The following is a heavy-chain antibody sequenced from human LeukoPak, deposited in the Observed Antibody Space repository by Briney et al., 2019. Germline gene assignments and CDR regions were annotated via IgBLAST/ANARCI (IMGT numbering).Heavy chain of an antibody. J-gene: IGHJ5*02. CDR1: GFTFSSYG. D-gene: IGHD3-9*01. CDR2: ISYDGSNK. V-gene: IGHV3-30*18. CDR3: AKDQGEYYDILTGPPAFDP. Sequence: GGSLRLSCAASGFTFSSYGMHWVRQAPGKGLDWVAVISYDGSNKYYADSVKGRFTISRDNSKNTLYLQNSLRAEDTAVYYCAKDQGEYYDILTGPPAFDPWGQGTLVTVSS.